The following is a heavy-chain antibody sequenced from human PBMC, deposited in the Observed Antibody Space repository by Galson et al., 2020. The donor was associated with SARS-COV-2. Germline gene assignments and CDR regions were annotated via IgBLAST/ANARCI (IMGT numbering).Heavy chain of an antibody. J-gene: IGHJ4*02. CDR2: IYYSGST. Sequence: SQTLSLTCSVSGGSINSGDYYWSWIRQLPGQGLEWIGYIYYSGSTYYNPSLKSRVAISIDTSKNQFSLRLTSVTAADTAVYYCARLRQTRQLVGAADNWGQGTLVTVSS. CDR1: GGSINSGDYY. V-gene: IGHV4-31*02. CDR3: ARLRQTRQLVGAADN. D-gene: IGHD1-26*01.